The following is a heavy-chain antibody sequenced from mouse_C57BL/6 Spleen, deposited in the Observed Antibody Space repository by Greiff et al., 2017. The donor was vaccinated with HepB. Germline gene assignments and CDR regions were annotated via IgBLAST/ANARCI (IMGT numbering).Heavy chain of an antibody. CDR2: IDPETGGT. Sequence: VQLQHSGAELVRPGASVTLSCKASGYTFTDYEMHWVKQTPVHGLEWIGAIDPETGGTAYNQKFKGKAILTADKSSSTAYMELRSLTSEDSAVYYCTRRDYRGMDYWGQGTSVTVSS. CDR1: GYTFTDYE. J-gene: IGHJ4*01. V-gene: IGHV1-15*01. CDR3: TRRDYRGMDY. D-gene: IGHD2-12*01.